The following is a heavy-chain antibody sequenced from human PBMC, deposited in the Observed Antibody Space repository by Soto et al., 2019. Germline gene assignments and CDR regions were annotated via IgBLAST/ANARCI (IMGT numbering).Heavy chain of an antibody. J-gene: IGHJ4*02. CDR3: ARDSYDSSGYYPL. V-gene: IGHV3-33*01. CDR2: IWYDGSNK. Sequence: PGGSLRLSCAASGFTFSSYGMHWVRQAPGKGLEWVAVIWYDGSNKYYADSVKGRFTISRDNSKNTLYLQMNSLRAEDTAVYYCARDSYDSSGYYPLWGQGTLVTVSS. CDR1: GFTFSSYG. D-gene: IGHD3-22*01.